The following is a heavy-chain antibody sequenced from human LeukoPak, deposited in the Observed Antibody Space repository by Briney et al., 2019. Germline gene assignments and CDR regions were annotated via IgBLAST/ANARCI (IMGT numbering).Heavy chain of an antibody. V-gene: IGHV1-46*01. CDR2: INPSGGST. J-gene: IGHJ4*02. Sequence: ASVKVSCKASGYTFTGYYMHWVRQAPGQGLEWMGIINPSGGSTSYAQKFQGRVTMTRDMSTSTVYMELSSLRSEDTAVYYCARDYSSGYYPDYWGQGTLVTVSS. CDR3: ARDYSSGYYPDY. D-gene: IGHD3-22*01. CDR1: GYTFTGYY.